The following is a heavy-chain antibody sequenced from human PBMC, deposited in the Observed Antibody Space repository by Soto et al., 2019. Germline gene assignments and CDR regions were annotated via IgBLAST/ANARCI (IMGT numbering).Heavy chain of an antibody. V-gene: IGHV4-34*01. Sequence: QVQLQQWGAGLLKPSETLSLTCAVYGGFVSSGSYYWSWIRQPPGKGLEWLGEMSHSDGTHFNPSLKSRVTISVDTSKNQFSLKMSSVTAADTALYYCARVERMTATTAVDAFDIWGPGTMVNVSS. CDR1: GGFVSSGSYY. CDR3: ARVERMTATTAVDAFDI. CDR2: MSHSDGT. D-gene: IGHD1-1*01. J-gene: IGHJ3*02.